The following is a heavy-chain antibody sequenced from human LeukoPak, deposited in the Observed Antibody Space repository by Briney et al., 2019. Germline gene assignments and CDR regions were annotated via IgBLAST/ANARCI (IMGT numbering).Heavy chain of an antibody. CDR3: ARIGYSSSSFDY. D-gene: IGHD6-6*01. V-gene: IGHV3-7*03. CDR2: MKQDGSVK. J-gene: IGHJ4*02. Sequence: GGSLRLSCAASGFTFINYWMSWVRQAPGKGLEWVANMKQDGSVKYYVDSMKGRFTISRDNAKNSLYLQVSGLRAEDTAVYFCARIGYSSSSFDYWSQGVLVTVYS. CDR1: GFTFINYW.